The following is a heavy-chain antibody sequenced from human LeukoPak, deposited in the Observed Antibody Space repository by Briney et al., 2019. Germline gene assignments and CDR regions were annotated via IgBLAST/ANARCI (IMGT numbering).Heavy chain of an antibody. CDR3: ARVEYQLPGLDY. D-gene: IGHD2-2*01. Sequence: GESLQISCKGSGSSFTSYWISWVRQMPGKGLEWMGRIDPSDSYTNYSPSFQGHVTISADKSISTAYLQWSSLKASDTAMYYCARVEYQLPGLDYWGQGTLVTVSS. V-gene: IGHV5-10-1*01. CDR1: GSSFTSYW. J-gene: IGHJ4*02. CDR2: IDPSDSYT.